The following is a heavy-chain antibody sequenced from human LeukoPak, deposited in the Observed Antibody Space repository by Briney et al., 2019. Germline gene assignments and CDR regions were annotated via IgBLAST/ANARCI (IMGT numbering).Heavy chain of an antibody. CDR3: ARGWYNWNDEYWFDP. J-gene: IGHJ5*02. D-gene: IGHD1-1*01. Sequence: WETLSLTCTVSGGSISSYYWSWIRQPPGKGLEWFGYIYYSGSTNYNPSLKSRVTISVDTSNNQFSLKLSSVTAVDTSVYYCARGWYNWNDEYWFDPWGQGTLVTVSS. CDR1: GGSISSYY. V-gene: IGHV4-59*01. CDR2: IYYSGST.